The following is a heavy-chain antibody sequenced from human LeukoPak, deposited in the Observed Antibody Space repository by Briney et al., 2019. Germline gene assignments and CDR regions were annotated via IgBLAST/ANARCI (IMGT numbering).Heavy chain of an antibody. V-gene: IGHV3-74*01. D-gene: IGHD6-19*01. CDR3: ARRQYSSGWYYFDY. CDR2: INSDGSST. CDR1: GFTFSSYW. Sequence: GGSLRLSCAASGFTFSSYWMHWVRQAPGKGLVWVSRINSDGSSTSYADSVKGRFTISRDNAKNTLYLQMNSLRAEDTAVYYCARRQYSSGWYYFDYRGQGTLVTVSS. J-gene: IGHJ4*02.